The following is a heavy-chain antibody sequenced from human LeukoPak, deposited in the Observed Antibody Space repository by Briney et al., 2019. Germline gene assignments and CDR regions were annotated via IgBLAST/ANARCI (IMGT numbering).Heavy chain of an antibody. CDR3: ARDENYYDSSGYSFVGAFDI. V-gene: IGHV4-59*12. CDR1: GGSISSYY. CDR2: IYYSGST. D-gene: IGHD3-22*01. Sequence: SETLSLTCTVSGGSISSYYWSWIRQPPGKGLEWIGYIYYSGSTNYNPSLKSRVTISVDTSKNQFSLKLSSVTAADTAVYYCARDENYYDSSGYSFVGAFDIWGQGTMVTVSS. J-gene: IGHJ3*02.